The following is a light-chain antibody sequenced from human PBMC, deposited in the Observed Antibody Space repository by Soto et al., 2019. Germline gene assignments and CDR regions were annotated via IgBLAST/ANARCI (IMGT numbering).Light chain of an antibody. V-gene: IGKV3-11*01. Sequence: EIMLTQSPGTLSLSPGERATLSCRASQTVSSSLAWYQQKPGQAPRLLIYEASNRATGIPARFSGSGSGADFTLTISSLEPEDFALYYCQQHINWPLTFGGGTKVDI. CDR3: QQHINWPLT. CDR2: EAS. CDR1: QTVSSS. J-gene: IGKJ4*01.